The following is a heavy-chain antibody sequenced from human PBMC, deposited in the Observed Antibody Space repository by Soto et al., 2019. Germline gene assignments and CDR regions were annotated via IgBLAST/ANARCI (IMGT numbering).Heavy chain of an antibody. CDR3: AALTHANLLGGLDP. V-gene: IGHV3-33*01. Sequence: QPGGSLRLSCRASGFTFRKYGMHWVRQAPGKGLEWVAIIWLDGSNQYYADSVKGRFTISRDNSRNTVDLQMNSLRVEDTAVYYCAALTHANLLGGLDPWGQGTLVTVSS. D-gene: IGHD1-26*01. J-gene: IGHJ5*02. CDR2: IWLDGSNQ. CDR1: GFTFRKYG.